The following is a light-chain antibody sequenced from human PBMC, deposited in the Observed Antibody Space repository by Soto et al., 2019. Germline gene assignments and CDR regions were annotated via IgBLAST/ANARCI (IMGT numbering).Light chain of an antibody. J-gene: IGLJ2*01. CDR2: RNN. CDR3: AAWDDSLSAHVA. V-gene: IGLV1-47*01. Sequence: QSVLTQPPSASGTPGQRVTISCSGSSSNIGSNYVYWYQQLPGTAPKLHIYRNNLRPSGVPDRFSGSKSGTSASLAISGLRSDDEADYYCAAWDDSLSAHVAFGGGTKLTVL. CDR1: SSNIGSNY.